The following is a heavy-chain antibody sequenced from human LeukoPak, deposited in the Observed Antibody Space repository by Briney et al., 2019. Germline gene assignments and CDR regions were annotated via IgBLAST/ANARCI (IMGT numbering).Heavy chain of an antibody. J-gene: IGHJ4*02. V-gene: IGHV3-7*01. CDR3: ARDPEGVVAATPSYFDY. CDR2: IKQDGSEK. Sequence: PGGSLRLSCAASGFTFSSYWMSWVRQAPGKGLEWVANIKQDGSEKYYVDSVKGRFTISRDNAKNSLYLQMNSLRAEDTAVYYCARDPEGVVAATPSYFDYWGQGTLVTVSS. CDR1: GFTFSSYW. D-gene: IGHD2-15*01.